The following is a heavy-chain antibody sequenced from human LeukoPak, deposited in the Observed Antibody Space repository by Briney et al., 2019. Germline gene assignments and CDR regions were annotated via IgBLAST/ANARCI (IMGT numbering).Heavy chain of an antibody. CDR1: GGSISSYY. J-gene: IGHJ4*02. CDR3: ARAGGYSGYASN. V-gene: IGHV4-59*01. D-gene: IGHD5-12*01. CDR2: IYYSGTT. Sequence: SETLSLTCTVSGGSISSYYWTWIRQPPGKGLEWIGYIYYSGTTYYNPSLKSRVTISLDTSKNKFSLNLTSVNVADTAVYYCARAGGYSGYASNWGKEPLVTVSS.